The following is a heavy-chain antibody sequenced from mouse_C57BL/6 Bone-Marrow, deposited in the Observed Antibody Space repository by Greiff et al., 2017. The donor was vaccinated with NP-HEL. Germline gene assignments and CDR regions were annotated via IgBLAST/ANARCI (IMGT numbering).Heavy chain of an antibody. V-gene: IGHV1-80*01. Sequence: QVQVQQSGAELVKPGASVKISCKASGYAFSSYWMNWVKERPGKGLEWIGQIYPGDGDTKYNGKFKGKATLTADKSSSTAYMQVSSLTSEDSAVYFCARGDYGSSRFGYAMDYWGQGTSVTVSS. D-gene: IGHD1-1*01. CDR2: IYPGDGDT. CDR1: GYAFSSYW. CDR3: ARGDYGSSRFGYAMDY. J-gene: IGHJ4*01.